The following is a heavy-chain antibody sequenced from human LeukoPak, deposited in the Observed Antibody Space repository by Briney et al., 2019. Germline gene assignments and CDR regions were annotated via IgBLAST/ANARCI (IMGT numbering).Heavy chain of an antibody. CDR1: GGSFSGYY. CDR3: ATSRRDGYSYAFDI. V-gene: IGHV4-34*01. Sequence: PSETLSLTCAVYGGSFSGYYWSWIRQPPGKGLEWIGEINHSGSTNYNPSLKSRVTISVDTSKNQFSLKLSSVTAADTAVYYCATSRRDGYSYAFDIWGQGTMVTVSS. J-gene: IGHJ3*02. CDR2: INHSGST. D-gene: IGHD5-24*01.